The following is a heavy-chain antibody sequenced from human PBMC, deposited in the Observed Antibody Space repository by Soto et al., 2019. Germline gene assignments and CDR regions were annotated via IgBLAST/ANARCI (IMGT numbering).Heavy chain of an antibody. CDR3: VKDRRDIVLMVYANYYGVDV. CDR1: GFTFSSYA. Sequence: PGGSLRLSCSASGFTFSSYAMHWVRQAPGKGLEYVSAISSNGGSTYYADSVKGRFTISRDNSKNTLYLQMSSLRAEDTAVYYCVKDRRDIVLMVYANYYGVDVWGQGTTVTVSS. CDR2: ISSNGGST. V-gene: IGHV3-64D*06. D-gene: IGHD2-8*01. J-gene: IGHJ6*02.